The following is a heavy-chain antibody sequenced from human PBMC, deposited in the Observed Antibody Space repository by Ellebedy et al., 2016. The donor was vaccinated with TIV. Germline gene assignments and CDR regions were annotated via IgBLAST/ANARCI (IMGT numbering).Heavy chain of an antibody. Sequence: SGPTLVKPKETLTLTCTVSGFSLTNIIMGVSWIRQPPGNALEWLAHIFANDEKSYSTALEARLSISKDTAKSQVVLTVANMDPLDTATYYCVRALKYCGGDCTYKFDFWGQGALVTVSS. CDR3: VRALKYCGGDCTYKFDF. J-gene: IGHJ4*02. D-gene: IGHD2-21*02. V-gene: IGHV2-26*01. CDR2: IFANDEK. CDR1: GFSLTNIIMG.